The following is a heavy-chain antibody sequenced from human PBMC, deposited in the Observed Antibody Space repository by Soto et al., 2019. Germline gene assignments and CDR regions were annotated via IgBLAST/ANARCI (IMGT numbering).Heavy chain of an antibody. CDR1: GFTFSNAW. J-gene: IGHJ6*02. CDR3: TTETYYYDSSGYTLYYYGMDV. D-gene: IGHD3-22*01. V-gene: IGHV3-15*01. CDR2: IKSKTDGGTT. Sequence: GGSLRLSCAASGFTFSNAWMSWVRQAPGKGLEWVGRIKSKTDGGTTDYAAPVKGRFTISRDDSKNTLYLQMNSLKTEDTAVYYCTTETYYYDSSGYTLYYYGMDVWGQGTTVTVS.